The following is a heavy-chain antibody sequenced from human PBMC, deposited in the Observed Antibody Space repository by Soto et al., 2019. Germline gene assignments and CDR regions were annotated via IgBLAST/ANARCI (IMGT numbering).Heavy chain of an antibody. CDR3: ARSRDYGVDSLYY. D-gene: IGHD4-17*01. CDR1: GYSFTSYW. V-gene: IGHV5-51*01. J-gene: IGHJ4*02. CDR2: IYHGDSDS. Sequence: GESLKISCKGSGYSFTSYWIGWVRQMPGKGLEWMGIIYHGDSDSGYSPSFQGQVTISADKSISTAYLQWSSLKASDTAMYYCARSRDYGVDSLYYWGQGTLVTVSS.